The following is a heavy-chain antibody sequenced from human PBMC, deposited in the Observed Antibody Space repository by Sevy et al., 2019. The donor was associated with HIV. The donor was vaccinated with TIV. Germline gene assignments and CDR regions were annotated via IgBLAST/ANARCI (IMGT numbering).Heavy chain of an antibody. J-gene: IGHJ6*02. Sequence: ASVMVSCKASGYTFTGYYMHWVRQAPGQGLEWMGWINPNSGGTNYAQKFQGRVTMTRDTSISTAYMELSRLRSDDTAVYYCRVGVAAAKAKNYYYYGMDVWGQGTTVTVSS. V-gene: IGHV1-2*02. D-gene: IGHD6-13*01. CDR3: RVGVAAAKAKNYYYYGMDV. CDR2: INPNSGGT. CDR1: GYTFTGYY.